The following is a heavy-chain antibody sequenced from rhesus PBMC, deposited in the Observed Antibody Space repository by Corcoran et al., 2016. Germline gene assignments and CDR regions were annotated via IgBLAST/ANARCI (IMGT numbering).Heavy chain of an antibody. J-gene: IGHJ4*01. CDR1: GCSLAGTY. Sequence: QVQLPESGPGLVKPSETLSLTCAVSGCSLAGTYWRWIRQPPGKGLEWIGRLSEDGTTNYNPFLKSRVTISPDTSRNQFSLKLNSVTAADTAVYYCASGGPNSPVWGQGVLVIVSS. CDR2: LSEDGTT. V-gene: IGHV4-160*01. CDR3: ASGGPNSPV. D-gene: IGHD1-44*01.